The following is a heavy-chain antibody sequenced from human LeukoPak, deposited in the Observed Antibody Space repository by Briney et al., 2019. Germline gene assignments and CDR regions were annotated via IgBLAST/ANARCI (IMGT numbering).Heavy chain of an antibody. CDR2: INPNSGGT. D-gene: IGHD1-26*01. CDR1: GYTFTGYY. J-gene: IGHJ4*02. V-gene: IGHV1-2*02. Sequence: ASVKVSCKASGYTFTGYYMHWVRQAPGQGLEWMGWINPNSGGTNYAQKFQGRVTTTRDTSISTAYMELSRLRSDDTAVYYCARDRGSYRPLDYWGQGTLVTVSS. CDR3: ARDRGSYRPLDY.